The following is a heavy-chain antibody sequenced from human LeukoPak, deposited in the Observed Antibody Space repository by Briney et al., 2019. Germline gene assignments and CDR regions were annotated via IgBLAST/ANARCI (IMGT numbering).Heavy chain of an antibody. CDR2: IYYSGST. V-gene: IGHV4-39*01. CDR1: GGSISNSSYY. Sequence: SETLSLTCTVSGGSISNSSYYWGWIRQPPGKGLEWIGSIYYSGSTYYNPSLKSRVTISVDTSKNQFSLKLSSVTAADTAVYYCARQAIYYYYMDVWGKGTTVTVSS. CDR3: ARQAIYYYYMDV. J-gene: IGHJ6*03.